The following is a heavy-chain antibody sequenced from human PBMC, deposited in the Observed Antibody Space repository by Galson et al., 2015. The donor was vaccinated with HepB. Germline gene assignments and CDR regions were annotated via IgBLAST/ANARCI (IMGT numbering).Heavy chain of an antibody. CDR2: IIPIFGTA. D-gene: IGHD3-22*01. CDR1: GGTFSSYA. Sequence: SVKVSCKASGGTFSSYAISWVRQAPGQGLEWMGGIIPIFGTANYAQKFQGRVTITADKSTSTAYMELSSLRSEDTAVYYCARVSFGGYYDSSGYLWGQGTLVTVSS. V-gene: IGHV1-69*06. CDR3: ARVSFGGYYDSSGYL. J-gene: IGHJ4*02.